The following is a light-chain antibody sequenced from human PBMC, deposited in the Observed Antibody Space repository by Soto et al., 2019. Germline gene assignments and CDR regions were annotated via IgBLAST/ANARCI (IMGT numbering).Light chain of an antibody. CDR3: QQYAGS. CDR2: GAS. V-gene: IGKV3-20*01. CDR1: QSVSSSS. Sequence: EMGLTQSPGTLALTPGEGATLSCRASQSVSSSSLAWYQQKPGQSPRLLIYGASSRATGIPDRFSGRGSGTDITLTISRLEPEDFAVYYCQQYAGSFGGGTKVDIK. J-gene: IGKJ4*02.